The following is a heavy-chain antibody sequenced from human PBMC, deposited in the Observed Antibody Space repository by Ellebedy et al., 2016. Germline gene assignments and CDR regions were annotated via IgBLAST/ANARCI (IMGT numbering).Heavy chain of an antibody. Sequence: GGSLRLSXAASGFTFSDFYMSWIRQAPGKGLEWVSYISISGSVIYYTESVKGRFTISRDNAKNSVFLQMNSLRAEDTAVYNCARDAREMASGAVDYWGQGTLVTVSS. J-gene: IGHJ4*02. CDR1: GFTFSDFY. CDR2: ISISGSVI. V-gene: IGHV3-11*01. D-gene: IGHD5-24*01. CDR3: ARDAREMASGAVDY.